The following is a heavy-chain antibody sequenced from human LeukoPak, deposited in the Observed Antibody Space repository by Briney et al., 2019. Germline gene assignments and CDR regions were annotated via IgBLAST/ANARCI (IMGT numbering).Heavy chain of an antibody. Sequence: GGSLRLSCAASGFTFDDYAMHWVRQAPGKGLEWVSYISSSGSTKYYADSVKGRFTISRDNAKNSLYLQLNSLRAEDTAVYYCASHYGDYVWGHFWGQGTLVTVSS. V-gene: IGHV3-48*03. CDR3: ASHYGDYVWGHF. D-gene: IGHD4-17*01. J-gene: IGHJ4*02. CDR2: ISSSGSTK. CDR1: GFTFDDYA.